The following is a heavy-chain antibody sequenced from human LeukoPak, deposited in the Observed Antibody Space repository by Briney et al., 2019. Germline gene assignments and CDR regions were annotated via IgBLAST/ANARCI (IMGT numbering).Heavy chain of an antibody. CDR3: ARGRGSYYPDWFDP. V-gene: IGHV4-61*01. CDR2: IYYSGST. CDR1: GGSVSSGSYY. Sequence: SETLSLTCTVSGGSVSSGSYYWSWIRQPPGKGLEWIGYIYYSGSTNYNPSLKSRVTISVDTSKNQFSLKLSSVTAADTAVYYCARGRGSYYPDWFDPWAREPWSPSPQ. D-gene: IGHD1-26*01. J-gene: IGHJ5*02.